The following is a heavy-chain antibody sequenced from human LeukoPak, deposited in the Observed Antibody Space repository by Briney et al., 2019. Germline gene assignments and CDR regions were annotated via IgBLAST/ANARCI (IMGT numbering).Heavy chain of an antibody. Sequence: GSLRLSCAASGFTFSNAWMSWIRQPPGKGLEWIGEINHSGHTNYNPFLKSRVTISVDTSKNQFSLRMSSVTAADTAVYYCARVRVAVGVDYWGQGDLVTVSS. CDR3: ARVRVAVGVDY. J-gene: IGHJ4*02. V-gene: IGHV4-34*01. CDR1: GFTFSNAW. D-gene: IGHD2-15*01. CDR2: INHSGHT.